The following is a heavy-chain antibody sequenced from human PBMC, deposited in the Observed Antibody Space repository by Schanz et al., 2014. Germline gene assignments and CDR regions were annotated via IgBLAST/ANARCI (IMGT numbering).Heavy chain of an antibody. D-gene: IGHD2-15*01. Sequence: QVQLVESGGGVVQPGGSLRLSCAASGFIFSSYAMHWVRQAPGKGLEWVAVISYDGSNKYYADSVKGRFTISRDNSKNTLYLQMNTLRAEDTAVYYCARDRGYCSGGSCLTFDYWGQGTLVTVSS. V-gene: IGHV3-30*19. J-gene: IGHJ4*02. CDR2: ISYDGSNK. CDR3: ARDRGYCSGGSCLTFDY. CDR1: GFIFSSYA.